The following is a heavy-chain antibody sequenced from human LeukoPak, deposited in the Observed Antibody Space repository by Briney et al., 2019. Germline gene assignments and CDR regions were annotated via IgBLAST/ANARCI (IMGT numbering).Heavy chain of an antibody. V-gene: IGHV3-23*01. J-gene: IGHJ3*02. CDR2: ISGSGAST. D-gene: IGHD3-22*01. Sequence: AGGSLRPSCAASGFTFSNYLISWVRQAPGKGLEWVSGISGSGASTYYADSVKGRFTISRENSKNTVYLQMNSLRAEDTAVYYCAKVSRDNSGSDAFDIWGQGTMVTVSS. CDR3: AKVSRDNSGSDAFDI. CDR1: GFTFSNYL.